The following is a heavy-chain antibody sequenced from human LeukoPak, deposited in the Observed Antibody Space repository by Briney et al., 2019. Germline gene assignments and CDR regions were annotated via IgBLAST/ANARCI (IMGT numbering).Heavy chain of an antibody. Sequence: GASVKVSCKTSGYTFTSYGISWVRQAPGQGLEWMGWISAYNGNTNYAQKLQGRVTMTTDTSTSTAYMELRSLRSDDTAVYYCARGGYSYGYGYFQRWGQGTLVTVSS. D-gene: IGHD5-18*01. J-gene: IGHJ1*01. CDR2: ISAYNGNT. CDR3: ARGGYSYGYGYFQR. V-gene: IGHV1-18*01. CDR1: GYTFTSYG.